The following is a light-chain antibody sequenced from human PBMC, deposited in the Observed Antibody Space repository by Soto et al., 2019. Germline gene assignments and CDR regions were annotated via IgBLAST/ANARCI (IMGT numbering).Light chain of an antibody. CDR2: DNN. V-gene: IGLV1-51*01. CDR1: ISSIGNNY. CDR3: GTWDSSLSAVV. Sequence: QSVLTQPPSVSAAPRQKVTISCSGSISSIGNNYVSWYQQLPGTAPKLLIYDNNKRPSGIPDRFSGSKSGTSATLGITGLQTGEEADYYYGTWDSSLSAVVFGGGTKLTVL. J-gene: IGLJ2*01.